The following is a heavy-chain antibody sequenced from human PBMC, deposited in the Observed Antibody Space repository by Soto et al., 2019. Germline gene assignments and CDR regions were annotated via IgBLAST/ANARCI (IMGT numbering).Heavy chain of an antibody. CDR2: IYPTDSDT. Sequence: GESLKISCKGSGSSFTNYWIGWVRQMPGKGLEWMGVIYPTDSDTRYSPSFQGQVTISADKSITTAYLQWSSLKASETAIYFCARHADSVFDSYYFDYWGQGTLVTVSS. J-gene: IGHJ4*02. V-gene: IGHV5-51*01. CDR1: GSSFTNYW. D-gene: IGHD5-12*01. CDR3: ARHADSVFDSYYFDY.